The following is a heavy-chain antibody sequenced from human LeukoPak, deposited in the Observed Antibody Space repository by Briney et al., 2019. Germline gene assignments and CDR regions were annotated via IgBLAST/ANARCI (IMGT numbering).Heavy chain of an antibody. CDR1: GGSISSYY. J-gene: IGHJ6*02. CDR2: IYYSGST. CDR3: ARVRLVRGVNHYYCYGMDV. V-gene: IGHV4-59*01. D-gene: IGHD3-10*01. Sequence: SETLSLTCTVSGGSISSYYWSWIRQPPGKGLEWIGYIYYSGSTNYNPSLKSRVTISVDTSKNQFSLKLSSVTAADTAVYYCARVRLVRGVNHYYCYGMDVWGQGTTVTVSS.